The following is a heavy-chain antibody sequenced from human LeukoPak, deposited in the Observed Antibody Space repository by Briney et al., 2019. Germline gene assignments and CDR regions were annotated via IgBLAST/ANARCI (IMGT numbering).Heavy chain of an antibody. Sequence: PSETLSLTCTVSGGSVSTISHFWDWVRQPPGKGLEWIVSLSDTGTTYYNPSLESRVTMSVDTSKNQFSLKFTSVTAADTAVYYCARRDHTGRSHAWFDPWGQGTLVTVSS. CDR1: GGSVSTISHF. V-gene: IGHV4-39*01. J-gene: IGHJ5*02. CDR2: LSDTGTT. CDR3: ARRDHTGRSHAWFDP. D-gene: IGHD1-14*01.